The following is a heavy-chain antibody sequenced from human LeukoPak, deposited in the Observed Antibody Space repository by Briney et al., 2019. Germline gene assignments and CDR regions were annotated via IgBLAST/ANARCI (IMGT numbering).Heavy chain of an antibody. D-gene: IGHD3-3*01. CDR2: ISNSGGTV. Sequence: GGSLRLSCAASGFTFSSYEMSWVRQAPGKGLEWVSHISNSGGTVYYADSVKGRFTISRDNAKNTLYLQMNSLRAEDTAVYYCARDTPWSGWHWGQGTLVTVSS. CDR1: GFTFSSYE. V-gene: IGHV3-48*03. CDR3: ARDTPWSGWH. J-gene: IGHJ4*02.